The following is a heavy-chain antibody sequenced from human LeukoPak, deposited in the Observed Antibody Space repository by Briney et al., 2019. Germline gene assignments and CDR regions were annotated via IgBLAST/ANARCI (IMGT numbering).Heavy chain of an antibody. V-gene: IGHV3-23*01. CDR3: GNSGYVQY. CDR2: ISGSGANT. Sequence: GGSLRLSCAASEFTFSSHGMSWVRQVPGKGLEWVSSISGSGANTYYADSVKGRFTISRDNSKNTLYLHMDSLRADDTAVYYCGNSGYVQYWGQGTLVTVSA. D-gene: IGHD3-22*01. J-gene: IGHJ4*02. CDR1: EFTFSSHG.